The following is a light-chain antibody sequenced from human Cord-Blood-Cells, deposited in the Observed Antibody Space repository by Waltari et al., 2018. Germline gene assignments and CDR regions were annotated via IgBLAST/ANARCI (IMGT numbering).Light chain of an antibody. J-gene: IGLJ1*01. Sequence: QSALTQPASVSGSPGQSITISCTGTSSAVGCYNYVSWYQQHPGKAPKLMIDDVSNRPSGVSNRFSGSKSGNTASLTISGLQADDEADYYCSSYTSSSTRVFGTGTKVTVL. CDR2: DVS. CDR3: SSYTSSSTRV. CDR1: SSAVGCYNY. V-gene: IGLV2-14*01.